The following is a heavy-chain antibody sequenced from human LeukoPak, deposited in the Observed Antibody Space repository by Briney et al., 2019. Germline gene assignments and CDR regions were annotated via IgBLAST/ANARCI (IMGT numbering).Heavy chain of an antibody. D-gene: IGHD6-13*01. Sequence: GGSLRLSCAASGFTFSNAWMSWVRQAPGKGLEWVGRIKSKTDGGTTDYAAPVKGRFTISRDDSKNTLYLQMNSLKTEDTAVYYCTTDPAYSSSWYEGDFDYWGQGTLVTVSS. CDR3: TTDPAYSSSWYEGDFDY. CDR1: GFTFSNAW. CDR2: IKSKTDGGTT. J-gene: IGHJ4*02. V-gene: IGHV3-15*01.